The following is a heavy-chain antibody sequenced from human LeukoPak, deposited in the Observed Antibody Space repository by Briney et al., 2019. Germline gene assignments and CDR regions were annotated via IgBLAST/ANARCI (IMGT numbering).Heavy chain of an antibody. CDR2: ISSNGGST. Sequence: GGSLRLSCAASGFTFSSYSMNWVRQAPGKGLEYVSAISSNGGSTYYADSVKGRFTISRDNSKNTLYLQMSSLRAEDTAMYYCVKGRNSSGWYYFDYWGQGTLVTVSS. D-gene: IGHD6-19*01. J-gene: IGHJ4*02. CDR1: GFTFSSYS. V-gene: IGHV3-64D*09. CDR3: VKGRNSSGWYYFDY.